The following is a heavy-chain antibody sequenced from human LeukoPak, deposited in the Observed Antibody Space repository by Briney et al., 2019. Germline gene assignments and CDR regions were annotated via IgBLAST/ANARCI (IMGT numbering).Heavy chain of an antibody. CDR1: GYTFTSYG. V-gene: IGHV1-46*01. CDR3: ARAASAYYYDSSGGNYYYMDV. D-gene: IGHD3-22*01. Sequence: GASVKVSCKASGYTFTSYGISWVRQAPGQGLEWMGIINPSGGSTSYAQKFQGRVTMTRDMSTSTVYMELSSLRSEDTAVYYCARAASAYYYDSSGGNYYYMDVWGKGTTVTVSS. CDR2: INPSGGST. J-gene: IGHJ6*03.